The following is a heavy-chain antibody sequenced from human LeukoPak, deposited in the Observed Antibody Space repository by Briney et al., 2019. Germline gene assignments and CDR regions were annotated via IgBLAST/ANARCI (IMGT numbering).Heavy chain of an antibody. V-gene: IGHV3-33*01. CDR1: GLTFSIYG. CDR3: VRGSPLGATTNWLDP. J-gene: IGHJ5*02. Sequence: PGGSLRLSCAASGLTFSIYGMHWVRQAPGKGLEWVAVIWYDGSNENYADSVKGRFTISRDNSKNTLYLQMNSLRAEDTAMYYCVRGSPLGATTNWLDPWGQGTLVTVSS. D-gene: IGHD1-26*01. CDR2: IWYDGSNE.